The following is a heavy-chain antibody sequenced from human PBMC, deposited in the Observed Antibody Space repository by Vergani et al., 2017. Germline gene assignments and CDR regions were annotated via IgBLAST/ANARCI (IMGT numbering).Heavy chain of an antibody. CDR2: ISSSSSTI. CDR3: AGSKGYCSSTSCLAGPVGVWFDP. D-gene: IGHD2-2*01. CDR1: GFTFSSYS. V-gene: IGHV3-48*01. Sequence: EVQLVESGGGLVQPGGSLRLSCAASGFTFSSYSMNWVRQAPGKGLEWVTYISSSSSTIYYADSVKGRFTISRENAKNSMYLQMNSLRAEDTAVYYCAGSKGYCSSTSCLAGPVGVWFDPWGQGTLVTVSS. J-gene: IGHJ5*02.